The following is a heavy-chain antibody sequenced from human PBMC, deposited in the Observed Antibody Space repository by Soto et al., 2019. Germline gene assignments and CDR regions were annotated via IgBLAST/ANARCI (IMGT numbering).Heavy chain of an antibody. CDR2: ISSSGFT. J-gene: IGHJ4*02. V-gene: IGHV4-59*01. CDR3: VRDCYSSSCFDL. D-gene: IGHD6-13*01. Sequence: QVQLQESGPGLVKPSDTLSLTCTVSGGSITPYYWSWIRQTPGKRLEWIGYISSSGFTNYNPSLNSRVTISVDTSKNQFSLKLSSVTAADTAVYYCVRDCYSSSCFDLWGQGTLVTVSS. CDR1: GGSITPYY.